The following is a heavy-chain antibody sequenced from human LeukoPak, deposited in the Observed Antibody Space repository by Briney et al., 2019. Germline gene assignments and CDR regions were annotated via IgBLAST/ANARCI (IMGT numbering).Heavy chain of an antibody. D-gene: IGHD5-12*01. J-gene: IGHJ4*02. Sequence: GGSLRLSGAGSGFPFSSHGMNWVRQAPGKGLEWVSGISPGGGPTYYADSVKGRFTISRDDPKNTLYLQMEILRAEDTAVYYCAKDGAWLRFDDWGQGILVTVSS. CDR1: GFPFSSHG. CDR3: AKDGAWLRFDD. CDR2: ISPGGGPT. V-gene: IGHV3-23*01.